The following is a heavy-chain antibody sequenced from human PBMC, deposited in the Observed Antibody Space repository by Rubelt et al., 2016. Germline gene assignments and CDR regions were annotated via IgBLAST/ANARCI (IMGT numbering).Heavy chain of an antibody. J-gene: IGHJ6*02. CDR3: AADSGYGPSMDV. CDR2: IVVGSGNT. Sequence: QMQLVQSGPEVKKPGTSVKVSCEASGFTFTSSAVQWVRQARGQRLEWIGWIVVGSGNTNYAQKFQERVTITRDMSTSTAYMELSSLRSEDTAVYYCAADSGYGPSMDVWGQGPRSPSP. V-gene: IGHV1-58*01. CDR1: GFTFTSSA. D-gene: IGHD5-12*01.